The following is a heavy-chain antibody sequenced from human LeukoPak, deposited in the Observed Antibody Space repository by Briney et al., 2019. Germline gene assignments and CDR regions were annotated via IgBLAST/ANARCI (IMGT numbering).Heavy chain of an antibody. CDR3: ARRSIARGKVHVIVFDY. V-gene: IGHV4-59*08. D-gene: IGHD2-21*01. CDR2: IDYSGGT. CDR1: GGSISSYY. Sequence: SETLSLTCTVSGGSISSYYWSWIRQPPGKGLEWIGYIDYSGGTNSNPSLKSRVTMSVDTSKNQFSLKVRSVTAADTSVYYCARRSIARGKVHVIVFDYWGQGALVTVSS. J-gene: IGHJ4*02.